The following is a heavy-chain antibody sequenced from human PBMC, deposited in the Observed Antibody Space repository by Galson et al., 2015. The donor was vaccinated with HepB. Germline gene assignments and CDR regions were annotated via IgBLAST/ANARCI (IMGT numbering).Heavy chain of an antibody. D-gene: IGHD3-10*01. CDR1: GFTFSSYS. Sequence: SLRLSCAASGFTFSSYSMNWVRQAPGKGLEWVSYISSSSSTIYYADSVKGRFTISRDNAKNSLYLQMNSLRAEDTAVYYCARDYRGSGSYYNTFEYYYGMDVWGQGTTVTVSS. J-gene: IGHJ6*02. V-gene: IGHV3-48*01. CDR3: ARDYRGSGSYYNTFEYYYGMDV. CDR2: ISSSSSTI.